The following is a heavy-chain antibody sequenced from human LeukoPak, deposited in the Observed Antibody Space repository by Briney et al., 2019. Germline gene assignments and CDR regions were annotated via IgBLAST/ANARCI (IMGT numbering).Heavy chain of an antibody. CDR2: IYTSGST. V-gene: IGHV4-4*07. Sequence: SETLSLTCTVSGGSISSYYWSWIRQPAGKGLEWIGRIYTSGSTNYNPSLKSRVTISVDTSKNQFSLKLSSVTAADTAVYYCARVGALTEPYYYGMDVWGQGTTVTVSS. CDR3: ARVGALTEPYYYGMDV. CDR1: GGSISSYY. D-gene: IGHD1-14*01. J-gene: IGHJ6*02.